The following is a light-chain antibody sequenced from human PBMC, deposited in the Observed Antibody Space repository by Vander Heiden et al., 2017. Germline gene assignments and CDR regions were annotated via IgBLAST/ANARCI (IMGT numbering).Light chain of an antibody. J-gene: IGKJ1*01. Sequence: EIVLTQTPATLSLSPGERATLSCRTSQSVSSYLAWYQHKPGQAPRLLIFDASNGATGIPARFTGSGSGTDFTLTISSLEPEDFAVYYCHQRSNWPPTFGQGTKVEIK. CDR2: DAS. V-gene: IGKV3-11*01. CDR3: HQRSNWPPT. CDR1: QSVSSY.